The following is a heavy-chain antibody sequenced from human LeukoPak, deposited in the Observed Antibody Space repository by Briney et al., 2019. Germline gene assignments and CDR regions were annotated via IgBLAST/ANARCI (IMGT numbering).Heavy chain of an antibody. CDR2: IIPIFGTA. D-gene: IGHD2-2*01. V-gene: IGHV1-69*06. J-gene: IGHJ4*02. CDR1: GGTFSSYA. CDR3: ARDPRGYCSSTSCYAY. Sequence: SVKVSCKASGGTFSSYAISWVRQAPGQGLEWMGGIIPIFGTANYAQKFQGRVTITADKSTSTAYMELSSLRSEDTAVYYCARDPRGYCSSTSCYAYWGQGTLVTVSS.